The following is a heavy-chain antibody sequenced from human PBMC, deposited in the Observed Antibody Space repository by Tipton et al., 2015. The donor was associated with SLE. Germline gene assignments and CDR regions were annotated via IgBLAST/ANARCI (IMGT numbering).Heavy chain of an antibody. CDR2: ISSSGSTI. J-gene: IGHJ4*02. CDR1: GFTFSSYE. D-gene: IGHD1-14*01. CDR3: ARGRTEFDY. V-gene: IGHV3-48*03. Sequence: GSLRLSCAASGFTFSSYEMNWVRQAPGKGLEWVSYISSSGSTIYYADSVKGRFTISRDNAKNSLYLQMNNLRAEDTAVYYCARGRTEFDYWGQGTLVTVSS.